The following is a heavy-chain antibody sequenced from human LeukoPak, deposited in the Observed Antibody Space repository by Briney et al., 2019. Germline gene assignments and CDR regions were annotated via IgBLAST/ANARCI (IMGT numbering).Heavy chain of an antibody. D-gene: IGHD6-19*01. V-gene: IGHV3-21*01. CDR1: VFTSSNYN. Sequence: GGSLRLSCAASVFTSSNYNMNWVRQAPGKGLEGGSSISGGSSYTYYTGSVKGRFTISRDNAKNSMYLQMTSLRAEDTSVYYCARVRLSHLDYWGQGTLVTVSS. CDR2: ISGGSSYT. CDR3: ARVRLSHLDY. J-gene: IGHJ4*02.